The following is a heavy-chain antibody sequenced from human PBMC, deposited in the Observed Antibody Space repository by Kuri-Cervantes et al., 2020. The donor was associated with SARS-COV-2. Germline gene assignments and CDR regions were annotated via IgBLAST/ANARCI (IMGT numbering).Heavy chain of an antibody. V-gene: IGHV4-34*01. J-gene: IGHJ6*02. CDR1: GESLSAYY. CDR2: LNDSGSAHYNTGST. Sequence: SDTLSPTCAVYGESLSAYYWNWIRQPPGKGLEWIGELNDSGSAHYNTGSTNYNPPLRSRVTISLDTSKTEFSLKMNSVTAADTAVYYCARGRGRRRAYYGMDVWGQGTTVTVSS. D-gene: IGHD5-24*01. CDR3: ARGRGRRRAYYGMDV.